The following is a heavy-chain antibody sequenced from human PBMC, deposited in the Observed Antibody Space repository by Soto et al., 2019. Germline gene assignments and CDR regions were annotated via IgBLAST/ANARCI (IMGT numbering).Heavy chain of an antibody. J-gene: IGHJ4*02. Sequence: GSLRLSCAASGFTFSSYSMNWVRQAPGKGLEWVSYISSSSSTIYYAVSVKGRFTISRDNAKNSLYLQMNSLRAEDTAVYYCARGLYYYDSSGYYWGQGTLVTVSS. CDR1: GFTFSSYS. CDR3: ARGLYYYDSSGYY. CDR2: ISSSSSTI. D-gene: IGHD3-22*01. V-gene: IGHV3-48*01.